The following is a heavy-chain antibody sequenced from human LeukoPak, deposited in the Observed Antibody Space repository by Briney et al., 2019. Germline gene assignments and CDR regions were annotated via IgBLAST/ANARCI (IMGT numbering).Heavy chain of an antibody. CDR3: AREGSDGYPFDY. CDR1: GGSVSSTSVA. V-gene: IGHV6-1*01. J-gene: IGHJ4*02. D-gene: IGHD3-16*01. Sequence: SQTLSLTCAISGGSVSSTSVAWIWIRQSPSKGLEWLGRTYYRAKWYNDYAVSVKSRLTINPDTSKNQSSLQLNSVSPGDTAIYYCAREGSDGYPFDYWGQGTLVTVSS. CDR2: TYYRAKWYN.